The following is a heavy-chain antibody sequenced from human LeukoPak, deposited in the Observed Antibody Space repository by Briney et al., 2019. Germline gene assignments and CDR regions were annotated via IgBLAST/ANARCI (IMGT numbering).Heavy chain of an antibody. J-gene: IGHJ4*02. CDR1: GLTVSSNY. D-gene: IGHD1/OR15-1a*01. CDR3: ARSNCNSCYRGVWYYFDY. V-gene: IGHV3-66*01. Sequence: GGSLRLSCAASGLTVSSNYMSWVRQAPGKGLEWVPVIYSGGSTYYADSVKGRFTISRDNSKNTLFLQMNSLRAEDTAVYYCARSNCNSCYRGVWYYFDYWGQGTLVTVSS. CDR2: IYSGGST.